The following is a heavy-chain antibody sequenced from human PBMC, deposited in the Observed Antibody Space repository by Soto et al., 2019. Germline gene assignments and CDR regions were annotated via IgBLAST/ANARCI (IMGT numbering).Heavy chain of an antibody. V-gene: IGHV5-10-1*01. CDR3: ASYYYGSGRPHDYYGMDV. CDR1: GYSFTSYW. D-gene: IGHD3-10*01. Sequence: PGESLKISCKGSGYSFTSYWISWVRQMPGKGLEWMGGIDPSDSYTNYSPSFQGHVTISADKSISTAYLQWSSLKASDTAMYYCASYYYGSGRPHDYYGMDVWGQGTTVTVSS. J-gene: IGHJ6*02. CDR2: IDPSDSYT.